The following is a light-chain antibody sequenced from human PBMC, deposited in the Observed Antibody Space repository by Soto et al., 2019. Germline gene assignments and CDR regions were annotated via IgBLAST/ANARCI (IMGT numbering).Light chain of an antibody. CDR3: SAYTTSSCYV. J-gene: IGLJ1*01. CDR2: DVS. CDR1: SSDVGAYNY. Sequence: QSALTQPASVSGSPGQSITISCTGTSSDVGAYNYVSWYQQHPGKAPKLMIYDVSNRPSGVSDRFSGSKSGNTASLTISGLQPEDEADYYRSAYTTSSCYVFGSGTKLTVL. V-gene: IGLV2-14*03.